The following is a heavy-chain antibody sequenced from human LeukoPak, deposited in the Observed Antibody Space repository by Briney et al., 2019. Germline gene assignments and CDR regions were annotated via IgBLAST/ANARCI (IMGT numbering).Heavy chain of an antibody. CDR2: IKQDGSEK. Sequence: GGSLRLSCAASGFTFSSCWMSWVRQAPGKGLEWVANIKQDGSEKYYVDSVKGRFTISRDNAKNSLYLQMNSLRAEDTAVYYCARVGYDFWSGYYNPYYFDYWGQGTLVTVSS. V-gene: IGHV3-7*01. D-gene: IGHD3-3*01. J-gene: IGHJ4*02. CDR1: GFTFSSCW. CDR3: ARVGYDFWSGYYNPYYFDY.